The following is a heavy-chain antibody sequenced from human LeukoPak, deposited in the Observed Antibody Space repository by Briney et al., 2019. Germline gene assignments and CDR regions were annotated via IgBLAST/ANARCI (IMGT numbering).Heavy chain of an antibody. D-gene: IGHD3-3*01. V-gene: IGHV4-59*01. CDR2: IYYSGST. Sequence: PSETLSLTCTVSGGSISSYYWSWIRQPPGKGLEWIGYIYYSGSTNYNPSLKSRVTISVDTSKNQFSLKLSSVTAADTAVYYCARDAQVPTYDFWSGYRTTNYYYGMDVWGQGTTVTVSS. CDR1: GGSISSYY. J-gene: IGHJ6*02. CDR3: ARDAQVPTYDFWSGYRTTNYYYGMDV.